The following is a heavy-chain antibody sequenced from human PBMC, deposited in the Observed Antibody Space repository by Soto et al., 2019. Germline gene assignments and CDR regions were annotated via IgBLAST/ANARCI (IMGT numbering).Heavy chain of an antibody. D-gene: IGHD3-10*01. CDR1: GASISTYY. CDR2: LYYSGNT. J-gene: IGHJ6*02. CDR3: ARGGSEGGLDV. Sequence: QMQLQESGPGVVKPSETLSLTCTVSGASISTYYWTWIRQAPGKGLEWIGYLYYSGNTNYNPSLTIRVTMSVDTPKNHFYLTLTSATAADTAVYFCARGGSEGGLDVWGQGTTVAVSS. V-gene: IGHV4-59*01.